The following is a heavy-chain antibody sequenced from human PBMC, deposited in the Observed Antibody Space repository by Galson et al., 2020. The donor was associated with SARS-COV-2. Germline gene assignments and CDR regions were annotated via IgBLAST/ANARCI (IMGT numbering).Heavy chain of an antibody. Sequence: SETLSLTCAVYGGSFSGYYWSWIRQPPGKGLEWIGEINHSGSTKYNPSLESRVTISLDTSKNQFSLRLYSVTAADTAVYYCAGSDGDRVHGSWGQGTLVTVSS. CDR1: GGSFSGYY. CDR3: AGSDGDRVHGS. V-gene: IGHV4-34*01. J-gene: IGHJ5*02. D-gene: IGHD4-17*01. CDR2: INHSGST.